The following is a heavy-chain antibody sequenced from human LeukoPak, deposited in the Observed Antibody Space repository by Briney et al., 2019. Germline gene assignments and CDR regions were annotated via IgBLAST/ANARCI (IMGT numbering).Heavy chain of an antibody. J-gene: IGHJ4*02. CDR2: ISSSSRYI. V-gene: IGHV3-21*01. D-gene: IGHD6-13*01. CDR3: ASPYSSRWYELCY. Sequence: PGGSLRLFCAASRCTFSSYSMNWVRQAPGKGLEWVSSISSSSRYIYYADSVKGRFTISRDNAKNSLYLQMNSLRAEDTAVYYCASPYSSRWYELCYWGQGTLVTVSS. CDR1: RCTFSSYS.